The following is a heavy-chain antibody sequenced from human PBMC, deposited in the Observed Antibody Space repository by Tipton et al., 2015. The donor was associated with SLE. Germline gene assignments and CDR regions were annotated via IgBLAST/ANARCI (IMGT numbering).Heavy chain of an antibody. CDR1: GYSMTSGYY. J-gene: IGHJ3*02. D-gene: IGHD2-15*01. V-gene: IGHV4-38-2*01. CDR3: ARHFCSGGSCPDAFDI. Sequence: TLSLTCDVSGYSMTSGYYWGWVRQPPGKGLEWIGSIYFSGNTCYNPSLKSRVTISVDTSKNQFSLKLSSVTAADTAMYYCARHFCSGGSCPDAFDIWGQGTVVTVSS. CDR2: IYFSGNT.